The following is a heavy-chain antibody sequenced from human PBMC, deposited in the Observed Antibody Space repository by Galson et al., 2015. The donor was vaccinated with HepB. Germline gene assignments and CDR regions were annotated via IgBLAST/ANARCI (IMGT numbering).Heavy chain of an antibody. V-gene: IGHV3-30-3*01. J-gene: IGHJ4*02. CDR2: ISYDGSDK. CDR1: GFTFSRFP. Sequence: SLRLSCAASGFTFSRFPMYWVRQAPGKGLEWVAVISYDGSDKHYGDSVKGRFTIARDNSKNTLYLQMNSLRAEDTAVYYCARAYYYDSSGYCDYWGQGTLVTVSS. D-gene: IGHD3-22*01. CDR3: ARAYYYDSSGYCDY.